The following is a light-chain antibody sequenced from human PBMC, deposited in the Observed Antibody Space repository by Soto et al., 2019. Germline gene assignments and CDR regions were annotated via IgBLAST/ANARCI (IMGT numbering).Light chain of an antibody. CDR2: GAS. Sequence: EIVLTQSPGTLSLSPGERATLSCRASQSVSSSYLAWYQQKHGQAPRLLIYGASSRATGIPDRFSGSGSGTDLTITISRLEPEDFEVYYCQQYGSSPPTFGQGTKVDIK. J-gene: IGKJ1*01. V-gene: IGKV3-20*01. CDR3: QQYGSSPPT. CDR1: QSVSSSY.